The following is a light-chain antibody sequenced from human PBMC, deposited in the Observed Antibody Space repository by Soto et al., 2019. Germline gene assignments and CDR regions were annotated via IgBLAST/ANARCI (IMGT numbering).Light chain of an antibody. J-gene: IGKJ4*01. CDR1: QGISSY. CDR3: QQLNTYPLT. CDR2: AAS. Sequence: DIQLTQSPSFLSASVGDRVTITCRASQGISSYLAWYQQKPGKAPYLLIYAASTLQTGVPSRFSGSGSGTEFTLTISSLQPEDFATYYCQQLNTYPLTFGGGTKLEIK. V-gene: IGKV1-9*01.